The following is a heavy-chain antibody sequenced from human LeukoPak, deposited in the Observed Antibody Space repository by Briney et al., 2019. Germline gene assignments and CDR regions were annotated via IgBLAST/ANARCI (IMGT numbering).Heavy chain of an antibody. D-gene: IGHD3-16*01. Sequence: SETVSLTCTVSGGSISYYYWSWIRQPPGKGLEWIGYIYYSGSTNYNPSLKSRVTISLDTSKNQFSLNLNSVTAADTAVYYCARHYVFVSGGSSFDYWGQGTLVTVSS. CDR1: GGSISYYY. CDR2: IYYSGST. J-gene: IGHJ4*02. V-gene: IGHV4-59*08. CDR3: ARHYVFVSGGSSFDY.